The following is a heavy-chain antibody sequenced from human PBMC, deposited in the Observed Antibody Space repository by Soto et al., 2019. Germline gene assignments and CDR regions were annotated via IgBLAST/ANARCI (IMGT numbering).Heavy chain of an antibody. D-gene: IGHD3-16*02. CDR2: IYHSGST. J-gene: IGHJ4*02. Sequence: SETLSLTCAVSGGSISSGGYSWSWSRQPPGKGLEWIGYIYHSGSTYYNPSLKSRVTISVDRSKNQFSLKLSSVTAADTAVYYCARGDIMITFGGVIVIPPNYWGQGTLVTVSS. V-gene: IGHV4-30-2*01. CDR1: GGSISSGGYS. CDR3: ARGDIMITFGGVIVIPPNY.